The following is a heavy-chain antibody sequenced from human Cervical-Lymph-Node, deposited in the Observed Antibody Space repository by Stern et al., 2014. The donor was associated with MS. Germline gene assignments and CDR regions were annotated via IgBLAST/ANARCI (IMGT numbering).Heavy chain of an antibody. V-gene: IGHV1-24*01. J-gene: IGHJ6*02. Sequence: VQLLESGAEVKKPGASVKVSCKVSGYTLTELSMNWVRQAPGKGLEWVGGFDPEDGDTIYAQKFQGRVTMTEDTSTDTAYMELSSLRSEDTAVYYCATDRDDFRSGYSAPTKGYGLDVWGQGTTVTVTS. CDR1: GYTLTELS. D-gene: IGHD3-3*01. CDR3: ATDRDDFRSGYSAPTKGYGLDV. CDR2: FDPEDGDT.